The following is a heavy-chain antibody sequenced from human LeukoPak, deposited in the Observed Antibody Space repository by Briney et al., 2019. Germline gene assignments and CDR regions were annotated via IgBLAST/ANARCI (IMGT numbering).Heavy chain of an antibody. Sequence: GGSLRLSCAASGFTFSNFAMCWVRRAPGKGLEWVSTITDSGGTTYYTDSVKGRFIISRDNSQNTLYLQMNSLRVEDTAVYFCARDPYDRGATKVGFDIWGQGTMVTVSS. V-gene: IGHV3-23*01. CDR2: ITDSGGTT. CDR3: ARDPYDRGATKVGFDI. CDR1: GFTFSNFA. D-gene: IGHD3-22*01. J-gene: IGHJ3*02.